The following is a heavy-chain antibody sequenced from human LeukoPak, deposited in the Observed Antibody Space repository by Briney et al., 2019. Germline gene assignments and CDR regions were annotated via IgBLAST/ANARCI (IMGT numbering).Heavy chain of an antibody. CDR1: GFAVSSNH. CDR3: ATSIVGLTYDEHFQH. D-gene: IGHD1-26*01. V-gene: IGHV3-53*01. CDR2: IFNGGST. Sequence: PAGSLRLSCAASGFAVSSNHMNWVRQAPGKGLEWVSVIFNGGSTYYADSVKGRFTISRDNSKNTLYLQMNSLRAEDTAVYYCATSIVGLTYDEHFQHWGQGTLVTVSS. J-gene: IGHJ1*01.